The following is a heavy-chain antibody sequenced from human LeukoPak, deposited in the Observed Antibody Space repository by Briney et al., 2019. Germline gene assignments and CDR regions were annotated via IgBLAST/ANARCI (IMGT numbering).Heavy chain of an antibody. J-gene: IGHJ4*02. Sequence: GGSLRLSCAASGFTFSSYAMSWVRQALGKGLEWVSGVSGSGDSTYYADSARGRFTVSRDNAKNTLYLQMNSLRAEDTAVYYCAKVNGHSGYDYDYWGQGTLVTVSS. CDR2: VSGSGDST. V-gene: IGHV3-23*01. D-gene: IGHD5-12*01. CDR3: AKVNGHSGYDYDY. CDR1: GFTFSSYA.